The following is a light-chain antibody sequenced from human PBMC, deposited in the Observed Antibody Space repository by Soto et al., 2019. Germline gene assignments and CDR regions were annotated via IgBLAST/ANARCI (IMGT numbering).Light chain of an antibody. V-gene: IGKV3D-15*01. CDR2: GAS. J-gene: IGKJ5*01. Sequence: VMTQSPATLSVSPGERATLSCRASQSVSSNLAWYQQKPGKAPRLLIYGASTRVTDIPARFSGSGSGTEFTLTISSLQSEDFAVYYCQQYSNWPITFGQGTRLEIK. CDR1: QSVSSN. CDR3: QQYSNWPIT.